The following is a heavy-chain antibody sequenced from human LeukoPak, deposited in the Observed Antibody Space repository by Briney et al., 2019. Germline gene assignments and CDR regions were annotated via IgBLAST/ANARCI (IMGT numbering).Heavy chain of an antibody. V-gene: IGHV3-23*01. CDR2: ITGSGGGT. D-gene: IGHD2-15*01. CDR3: AKGLKGCSGGSCYYFFDF. CDR1: GFAFSNYA. Sequence: PGGSLRLSCAASGFAFSNYAMSWVRQAPGKGLEWVSSITGSGGGTYYADSVKGRFTISRDNSKNTLGLQMNSLRAEDTAVYYCAKGLKGCSGGSCYYFFDFWGQGTLVTVSS. J-gene: IGHJ4*02.